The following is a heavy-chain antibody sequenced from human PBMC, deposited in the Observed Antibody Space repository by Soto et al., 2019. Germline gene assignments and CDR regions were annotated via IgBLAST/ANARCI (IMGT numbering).Heavy chain of an antibody. V-gene: IGHV3-23*01. CDR2: ISGSGYNT. D-gene: IGHD3-22*01. CDR1: GFTFSTYG. J-gene: IGHJ3*01. CDR3: VKQLLSLIVVADAFDL. Sequence: PGGSLRLSCAASGFTFSTYGVSWVRQAPGKGLEWVSSISGSGYNTFYADPVKGRFTISRDNSNNTVHLLMNNLRADDTALYYCVKQLLSLIVVADAFDLWGQGTMVPVSS.